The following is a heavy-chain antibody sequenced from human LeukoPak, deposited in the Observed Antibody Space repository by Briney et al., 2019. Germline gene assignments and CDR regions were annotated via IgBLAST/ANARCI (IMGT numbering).Heavy chain of an antibody. Sequence: GASVKVSCKASGYTFTSYAMNWVRQAPGQGLEWMGWINTNTGNPTYAQGFTGRFVFSLDTSVSTAYLQISSLKAEHTAVYYCAREGHITIFGVVITPFDYWGQGTLVTVSS. V-gene: IGHV7-4-1*02. J-gene: IGHJ4*02. D-gene: IGHD3-3*01. CDR1: GYTFTSYA. CDR3: AREGHITIFGVVITPFDY. CDR2: INTNTGNP.